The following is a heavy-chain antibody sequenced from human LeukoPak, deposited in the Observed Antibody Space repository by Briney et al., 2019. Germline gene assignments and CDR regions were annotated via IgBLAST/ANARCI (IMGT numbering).Heavy chain of an antibody. D-gene: IGHD1-1*01. Sequence: SETLSLTCTVSGGSINSSSYYWGWIRQPPGKGLEWIGSIYYSGSTYYNPSLKSRVTISVDTSKNQFSLKLSSVTAADTAVYYCARLPKLERLPFDYWGQGTLVTVSS. CDR1: GGSINSSSYY. V-gene: IGHV4-39*01. CDR2: IYYSGST. CDR3: ARLPKLERLPFDY. J-gene: IGHJ4*02.